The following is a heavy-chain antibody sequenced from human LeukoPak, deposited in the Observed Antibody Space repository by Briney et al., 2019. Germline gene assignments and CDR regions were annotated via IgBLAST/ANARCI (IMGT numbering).Heavy chain of an antibody. CDR3: ASADPTNVEMATISDAFDI. CDR2: IIPIFGTA. V-gene: IGHV1-69*13. Sequence: SVNVSCKASGGTFSSYAISWVRQAPGQGLEWMGGIIPIFGTANYAQKFQGRVTITADESTSTAYMELSSLRSEDTAVYYCASADPTNVEMATISDAFDIWGQGTMVTVSS. CDR1: GGTFSSYA. J-gene: IGHJ3*02. D-gene: IGHD5-24*01.